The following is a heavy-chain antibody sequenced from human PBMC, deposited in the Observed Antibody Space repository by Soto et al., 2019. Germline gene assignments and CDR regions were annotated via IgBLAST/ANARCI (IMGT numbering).Heavy chain of an antibody. V-gene: IGHV1-69*13. Sequence: ASVKVSCKASGGTFSSYAISWVRQAPGQGLEWMGGIIPIFGTANYAQKFQGRVTITADESTSTAYMELSSLRSEDTAVYYCARDLGIAARGLYYGMDVWGQGTTVTVSS. CDR1: GGTFSSYA. CDR2: IIPIFGTA. D-gene: IGHD6-6*01. J-gene: IGHJ6*02. CDR3: ARDLGIAARGLYYGMDV.